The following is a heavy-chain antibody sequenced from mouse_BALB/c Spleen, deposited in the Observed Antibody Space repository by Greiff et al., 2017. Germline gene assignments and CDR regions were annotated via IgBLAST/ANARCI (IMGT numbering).Heavy chain of an antibody. CDR3: ARGLRLRGYFDY. CDR1: GFTFSSFG. J-gene: IGHJ2*01. D-gene: IGHD1-2*01. V-gene: IGHV5-17*02. CDR2: ISSGSSTI. Sequence: EVKVVESGGGLVQPGGSRKLSCAASGFTFSSFGMHWVRQAPEKGLEWVAYISSGSSTIYYADTVKGRFTISRDKPKNTLFLQMTSLRSEDTAMYYCARGLRLRGYFDYWGQGTTLTVSS.